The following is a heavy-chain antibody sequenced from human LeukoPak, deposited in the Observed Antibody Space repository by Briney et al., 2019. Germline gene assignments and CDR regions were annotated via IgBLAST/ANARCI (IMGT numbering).Heavy chain of an antibody. D-gene: IGHD3-3*01. CDR2: IYHSGST. J-gene: IGHJ5*02. CDR1: GYYISSGYY. Sequence: PSETLSLTCAVSGYYISSGYYWGWIRQPPGKGLEWIGSIYHSGSTYYNPSLKSRVTVSVDTSKNQFSLKLSSVTAADTGLYYCGRMVTIFGVVETVWFDPWRQGTAVTVSS. V-gene: IGHV4-38-2*01. CDR3: GRMVTIFGVVETVWFDP.